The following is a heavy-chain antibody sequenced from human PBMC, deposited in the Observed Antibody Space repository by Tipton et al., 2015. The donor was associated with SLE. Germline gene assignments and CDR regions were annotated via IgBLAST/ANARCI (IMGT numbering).Heavy chain of an antibody. CDR1: GFSFSNYA. CDR3: ARCLSTVDYSDYFDY. J-gene: IGHJ4*02. V-gene: IGHV3-33*01. D-gene: IGHD3-9*01. CDR2: IWSDGSNK. Sequence: SGFSFSNYAMHWVRQTPGKGLEWVSLIWSDGSNKYYTDSVKGRFTISRDDSKNSLYLQMNSLKTEDTAVYYCARCLSTVDYSDYFDYWGQGTLVTVSS.